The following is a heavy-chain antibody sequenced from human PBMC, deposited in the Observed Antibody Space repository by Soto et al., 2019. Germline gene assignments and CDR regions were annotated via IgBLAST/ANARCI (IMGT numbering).Heavy chain of an antibody. CDR2: ISGSGGRT. J-gene: IGHJ4*02. V-gene: IGHV3-23*01. D-gene: IGHD2-15*01. CDR1: GFTFSNYG. Sequence: EVQELESGGGLVQPGGSLRLSCAASGFTFSNYGMSWVRQAPGKGLEWVSSISGSGGRTYYADSVKGRFTISRDNSKNTLYLQTDSLRAEDTAFYYCAKSDCSGGSCYFPFDCWGQGTLVTVSS. CDR3: AKSDCSGGSCYFPFDC.